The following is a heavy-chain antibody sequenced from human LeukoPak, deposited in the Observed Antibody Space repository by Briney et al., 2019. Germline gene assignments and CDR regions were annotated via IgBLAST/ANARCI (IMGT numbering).Heavy chain of an antibody. D-gene: IGHD1-20*01. J-gene: IGHJ6*02. CDR2: ISYDGSNK. V-gene: IGHV3-30*18. CDR1: GFTFSSYA. Sequence: GGSLRLSCAASGFTFSSYAMSWVRQAPGKGLEWVAVISYDGSNKYYADSVKGRFTISRDNSKNTLYLQMNSLRAEDTAVYHCAKALLTGTYYYYAMDVWGQGTTVTVSS. CDR3: AKALLTGTYYYYAMDV.